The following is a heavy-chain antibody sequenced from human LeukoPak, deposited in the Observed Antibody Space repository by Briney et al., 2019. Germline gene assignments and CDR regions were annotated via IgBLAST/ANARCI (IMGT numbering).Heavy chain of an antibody. CDR2: IWADGSKQ. J-gene: IGHJ4*02. Sequence: GGSLRLSCAVSGLTFSTYGMHWVRQAPGKGLEWVAVIWADGSKQIYADSVKGRFTISKDNSKNTLYLQMNSLRADDTAVYYCATDHGGQPFDYWGQGTLVTVSS. D-gene: IGHD4-23*01. CDR3: ATDHGGQPFDY. V-gene: IGHV3-33*01. CDR1: GLTFSTYG.